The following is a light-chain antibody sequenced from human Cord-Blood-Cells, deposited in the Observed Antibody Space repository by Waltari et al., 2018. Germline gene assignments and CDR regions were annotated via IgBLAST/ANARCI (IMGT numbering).Light chain of an antibody. CDR3: SSYTSSSTYV. Sequence: QSALTQPPSVSGSPGQSVTLSCTGTRSDVGSYNRVSWYQQPPGTAPKLMIYEVSNRPSGVPDRFSGSKSGNTASLTISGLQAEDEADYYCSSYTSSSTYVFGTGTKVTVL. CDR1: RSDVGSYNR. V-gene: IGLV2-18*02. CDR2: EVS. J-gene: IGLJ1*01.